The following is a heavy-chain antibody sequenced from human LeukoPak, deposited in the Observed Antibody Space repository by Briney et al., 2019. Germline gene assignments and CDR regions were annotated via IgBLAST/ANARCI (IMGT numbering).Heavy chain of an antibody. V-gene: IGHV4-39*07. CDR2: IDYSGST. J-gene: IGHJ1*01. CDR1: GGSISSSSYY. Sequence: SETLSLTCTVSGGSISSSSYYWGWIRQPPGKGLEWIGSIDYSGSTYYNPSLKSRVTISVDTSKNQFSLKLSSVTAADTAVYYCASCHLAVAATKYFQNSGQGTLVTVSS. CDR3: ASCHLAVAATKYFQN. D-gene: IGHD6-19*01.